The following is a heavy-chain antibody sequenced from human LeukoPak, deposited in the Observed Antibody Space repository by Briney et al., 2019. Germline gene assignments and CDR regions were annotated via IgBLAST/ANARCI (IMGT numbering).Heavy chain of an antibody. D-gene: IGHD5-24*01. CDR3: TRDIVWLQLEY. V-gene: IGHV3-7*01. Sequence: GGSLRLSCASSRFTFDDYAMHWVRQAPGKGLEWVASIGKDGSERAYGDSVKGRFTISRDNARRSLYLQMSSLRVEDTAVYYCTRDIVWLQLEYWGQGALVTVSS. CDR2: IGKDGSER. CDR1: RFTFDDYA. J-gene: IGHJ4*02.